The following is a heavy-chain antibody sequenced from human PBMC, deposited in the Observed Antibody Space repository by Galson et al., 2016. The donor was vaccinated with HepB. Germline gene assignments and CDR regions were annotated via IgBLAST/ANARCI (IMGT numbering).Heavy chain of an antibody. V-gene: IGHV3-48*02. CDR1: GFTFSPSS. CDR3: ARDFSWSFEN. D-gene: IGHD3-3*01. Sequence: SLRLSCAASGFTFSPSSMNWVRQAPGKGLEWLSYISGTPHTFVSYADSLRGRFTISRDNAKNSLYLHLNSLRDEDTAVYYCARDFSWSFENWGQGTLVTVSS. J-gene: IGHJ4*02. CDR2: ISGTPHTF.